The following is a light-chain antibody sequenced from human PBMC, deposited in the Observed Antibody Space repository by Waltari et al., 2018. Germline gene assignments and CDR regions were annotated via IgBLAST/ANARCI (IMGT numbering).Light chain of an antibody. J-gene: IGKJ5*01. Sequence: DIVMTQSPDSLAVSLGERATIHCKSSHSVFSTSNRENCLGWYQQKPGQPPKWLFYWASTREPGVPDRLSASGSGADCALGSSSLQAEDVALYYCQQYDTSPSTFGQGTRLEI. CDR3: QQYDTSPST. CDR2: WAS. CDR1: HSVFSTSNRENC. V-gene: IGKV4-1*01.